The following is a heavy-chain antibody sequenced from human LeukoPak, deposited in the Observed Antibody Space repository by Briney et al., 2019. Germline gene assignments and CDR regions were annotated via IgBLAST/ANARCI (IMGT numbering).Heavy chain of an antibody. V-gene: IGHV1-18*01. CDR1: GYTFTSYG. D-gene: IGHD2-2*01. CDR2: ISAYNGNT. J-gene: IGHJ5*02. CDR3: ARDWFGGIVVVPAAMIPHGWFDP. Sequence: ASVKVSCKASGYTFTSYGISWVRQAPGQGLEWMGWISAYNGNTNYAQKLQGRVTMTTDTSTSTAYMELRSLRSDDTAVYYCARDWFGGIVVVPAAMIPHGWFDPWGQGTLVTVSS.